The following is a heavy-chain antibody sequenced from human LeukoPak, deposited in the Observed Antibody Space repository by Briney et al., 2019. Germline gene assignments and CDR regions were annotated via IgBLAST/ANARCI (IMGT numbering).Heavy chain of an antibody. Sequence: PSETLSLTCAVYGGSFSGYYWSWIRQPPGKGLEWIGEINHSGSTNYNPSLKSRVIISVDTSKNQFSLKLSSVTAADTAVYYCASPGILVGAAVDYWGQGTLVTVSS. J-gene: IGHJ4*02. CDR3: ASPGILVGAAVDY. D-gene: IGHD2-15*01. CDR2: INHSGST. CDR1: GGSFSGYY. V-gene: IGHV4-34*01.